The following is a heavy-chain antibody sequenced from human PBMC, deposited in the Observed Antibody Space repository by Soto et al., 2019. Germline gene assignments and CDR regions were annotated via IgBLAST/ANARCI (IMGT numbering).Heavy chain of an antibody. J-gene: IGHJ4*02. D-gene: IGHD7-27*01. Sequence: PGGSLRLSCAASGFTFITYDITFFRHAPCKGLEWVSTIGDSSDNTFYADSVRGRFTISRDNSKNTLYLQMNSLRVEDTAMYYCAKDLTGDSGQGHLCDYWGQGVLVTVSS. V-gene: IGHV3-23*01. CDR2: IGDSSDNT. CDR3: AKDLTGDSGQGHLCDY. CDR1: GFTFITYD.